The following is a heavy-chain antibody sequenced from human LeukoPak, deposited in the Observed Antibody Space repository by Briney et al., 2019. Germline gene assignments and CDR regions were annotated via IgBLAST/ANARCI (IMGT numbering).Heavy chain of an antibody. CDR3: AGDHSPQHGGNYYDDFDI. V-gene: IGHV3-7*01. CDR2: IKQDGSLK. J-gene: IGHJ3*02. Sequence: GGSLRLSCAASGFAFSTYWMTWVRQAPGKGLEWVANIKQDGSLKYYVDSVKGRFTISRDNAKNSLYLQMNSLRAEDSAVYYCAGDHSPQHGGNYYDDFDIWGQGTMVTVSS. D-gene: IGHD1-26*01. CDR1: GFAFSTYW.